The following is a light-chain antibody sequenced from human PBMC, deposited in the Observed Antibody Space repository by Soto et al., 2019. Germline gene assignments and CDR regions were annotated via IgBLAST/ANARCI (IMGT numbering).Light chain of an antibody. CDR2: NDY. CDR3: AVWDDSLSGVV. Sequence: QAVLAQPPSASGTPGQRVTISCSGSTSNVGSNLASWYQQLPGSAPKLLIYNDYERPSGVPDRFSGSKSGTSASLGISGLWSEDEADYFCAVWDDSLSGVVFGGGTKLTVL. CDR1: TSNVGSNL. V-gene: IGLV1-47*02. J-gene: IGLJ2*01.